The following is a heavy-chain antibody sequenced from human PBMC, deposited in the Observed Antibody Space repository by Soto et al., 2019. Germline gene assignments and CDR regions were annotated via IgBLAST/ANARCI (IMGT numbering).Heavy chain of an antibody. CDR3: ARDRATIFGGVTSFYYYYYGMDV. Sequence: EVQLVESGGGLVQPGGSLRLSCAASGFTFSSYWMSWVRQAPGKGLEWVANIKQDGSENYYVDSVKGRFTISRDNAKNYLYMQMNSVGADGTAVYYCARDRATIFGGVTSFYYYYYGMDVWGQGTTVTVSS. CDR1: GFTFSSYW. V-gene: IGHV3-7*01. CDR2: IKQDGSEN. D-gene: IGHD3-3*01. J-gene: IGHJ6*02.